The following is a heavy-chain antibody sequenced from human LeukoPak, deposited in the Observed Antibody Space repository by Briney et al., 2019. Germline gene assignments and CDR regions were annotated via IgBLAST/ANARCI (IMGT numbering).Heavy chain of an antibody. CDR2: INHSGST. Sequence: SETLSLTCTVSGGSISSRSYYWGWIRQPPGKGLEWIGEINHSGSTNYNPSLKSRVTISVDTSKNQFSLKLSSVTAADTAVYYCARRIAAAGHGWFQHWGQGTLVTVSS. CDR1: GGSISSRSYY. V-gene: IGHV4-39*07. CDR3: ARRIAAAGHGWFQH. D-gene: IGHD6-13*01. J-gene: IGHJ1*01.